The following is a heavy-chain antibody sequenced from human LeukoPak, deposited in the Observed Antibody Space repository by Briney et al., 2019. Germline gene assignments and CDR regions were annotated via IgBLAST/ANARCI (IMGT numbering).Heavy chain of an antibody. CDR3: ARSDPYGDYSGYFDY. V-gene: IGHV1-2*02. Sequence: GASVKVSCKASGYTFTSYDINWVRQAPGQGLEWMGWINPNSGGTNYAQKFQGRVTMTRDTSISTAYMELSRLRSDDTAVYYCARSDPYGDYSGYFDYWGQGTLVTVSS. J-gene: IGHJ4*02. CDR2: INPNSGGT. D-gene: IGHD4-17*01. CDR1: GYTFTSYD.